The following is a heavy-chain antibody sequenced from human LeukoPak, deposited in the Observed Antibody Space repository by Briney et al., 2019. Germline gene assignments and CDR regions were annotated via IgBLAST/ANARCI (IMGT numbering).Heavy chain of an antibody. CDR3: AGPPRAGTTLILY. D-gene: IGHD1-1*01. Sequence: GGSLRLSCAASGFTFSSYAMTWVRQAPGKGLEWVSGISASGGSAYYADSVKGRFTISRDNSKNTLYLQINSLRAEDTAVYYCAGPPRAGTTLILYWGQGTLVTVSS. V-gene: IGHV3-23*01. CDR2: ISASGGSA. CDR1: GFTFSSYA. J-gene: IGHJ4*02.